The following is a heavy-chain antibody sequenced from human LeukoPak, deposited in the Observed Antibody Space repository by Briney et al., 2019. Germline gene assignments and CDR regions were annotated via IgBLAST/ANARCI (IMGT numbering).Heavy chain of an antibody. Sequence: PSETLSLTCTVSGGSINSGGYYWTWIRQPPGEGLEWIAYFSHSGSTFYNPSLKSRVTISLDTSKNQFSLNLRSVTAADTAVYYCAGQNIPTPHDYWAREPRSPSPQ. CDR1: GGSINSGGYY. CDR2: FSHSGST. V-gene: IGHV4-30-2*01. J-gene: IGHJ4*02. D-gene: IGHD2-2*02. CDR3: AGQNIPTPHDY.